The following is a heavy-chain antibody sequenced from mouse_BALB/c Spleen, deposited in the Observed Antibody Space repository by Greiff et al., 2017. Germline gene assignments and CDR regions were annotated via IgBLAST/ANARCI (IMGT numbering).Heavy chain of an antibody. J-gene: IGHJ3*01. CDR1: GYSITSDYA. CDR2: ISYSGST. Sequence: EVQRVESGPGLVKPSQSLSLTCTVTGYSITSDYAWNWIRQFPGNKLEWMGYISYSGSTSYNPSLKSRISITRDTSKNQFFLQLNSVTTEDTATYYCAHRYDLAWFAYWGQGTLVTVSA. D-gene: IGHD2-14*01. V-gene: IGHV3-2*02. CDR3: AHRYDLAWFAY.